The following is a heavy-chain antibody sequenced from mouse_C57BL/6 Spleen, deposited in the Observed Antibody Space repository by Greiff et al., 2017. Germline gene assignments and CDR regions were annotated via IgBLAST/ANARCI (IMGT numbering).Heavy chain of an antibody. D-gene: IGHD1-1*01. CDR1: GFTFSDYG. Sequence: EVKLQESGGGLVKPGGSLKLSCAASGFTFSDYGMHWVRQAPEKGLEWVAYISSGSSTIYYAETVKGRFTISRDNAKNPLFLQMTSRRSEDTAMYYCSRQGYGSSYWYFDVWGTGTTVTVSS. V-gene: IGHV5-17*01. J-gene: IGHJ1*03. CDR3: SRQGYGSSYWYFDV. CDR2: ISSGSSTI.